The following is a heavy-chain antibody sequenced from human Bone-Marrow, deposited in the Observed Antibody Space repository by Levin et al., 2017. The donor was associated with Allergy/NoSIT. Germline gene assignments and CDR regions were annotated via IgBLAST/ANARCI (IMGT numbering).Heavy chain of an antibody. D-gene: IGHD2-2*01. CDR2: IYYSGST. V-gene: IGHV4-30-4*01. J-gene: IGHJ6*02. CDR1: GGSISSGDYY. Sequence: LRLSCTVSGGSISSGDYYWSWIRQPPGKGLEWIGYIYYSGSTYYNPSLKSRVTISVDTSKNQFSLKLSSVTAADTAVYYCARDLADWSPTVSSTSYYGMDVWGQGTTVTVSS. CDR3: ARDLADWSPTVSSTSYYGMDV.